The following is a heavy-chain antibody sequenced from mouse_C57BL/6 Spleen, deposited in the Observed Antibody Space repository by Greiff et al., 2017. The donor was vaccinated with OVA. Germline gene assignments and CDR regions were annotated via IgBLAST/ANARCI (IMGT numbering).Heavy chain of an antibody. D-gene: IGHD5-1*01. CDR3: ARYKSNFDY. CDR1: GFTFTDYY. J-gene: IGHJ2*01. Sequence: EVKLMESGGGLVQPGGSLSLSCAASGFTFTDYYMSLVRQPPGKALEWLGFIRNKANGYTTEYSASVKGRFTISRDNSQSILYLQMNALRAEDSATYYCARYKSNFDYWGQGTTLTVSS. V-gene: IGHV7-3*01. CDR2: IRNKANGYTT.